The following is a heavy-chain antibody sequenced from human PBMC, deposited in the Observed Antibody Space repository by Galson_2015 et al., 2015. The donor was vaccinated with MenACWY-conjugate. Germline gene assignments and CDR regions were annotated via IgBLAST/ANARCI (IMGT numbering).Heavy chain of an antibody. CDR3: ARGRITIGP. J-gene: IGHJ5*02. CDR2: TKQDGSEK. D-gene: IGHD3-9*01. Sequence: SLRLSCAASGFTISGYWMSWVRQAPGKGLEWVANTKQDGSEKNYVDSVKGRFTISRDNAKNSLYLEVNSLRAEDTAVYYCARGRITIGPWGQGTLVTVSS. CDR1: GFTISGYW. V-gene: IGHV3-7*03.